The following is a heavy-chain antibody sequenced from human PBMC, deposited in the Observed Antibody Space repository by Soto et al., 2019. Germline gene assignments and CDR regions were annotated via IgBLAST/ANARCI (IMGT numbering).Heavy chain of an antibody. V-gene: IGHV3-33*01. CDR2: IWYDGSNQ. CDR1: GITFSTYG. D-gene: IGHD5-18*01. Sequence: PGGSLRLSCSASGITFSTYGMHWVRQAPDKGLEWVAVIWYDGSNQYYADSVKGRFTISRDNSKNTLFLQMNSLRAEDTAVYYCAREGYSYGLTWFDPWGQGTLVTVSS. J-gene: IGHJ5*02. CDR3: AREGYSYGLTWFDP.